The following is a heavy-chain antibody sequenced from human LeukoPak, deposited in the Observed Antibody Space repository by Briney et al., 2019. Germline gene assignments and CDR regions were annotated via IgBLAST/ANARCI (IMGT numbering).Heavy chain of an antibody. D-gene: IGHD4-11*01. V-gene: IGHV3-23*01. CDR3: AKALDYTTSGYSFDS. CDR1: GFTFSSYA. J-gene: IGHJ4*02. Sequence: PGGSLRLSCTASGFTFSSYAMNWVRQAPGEGREWVSFIGAGGTFTYYADSVQGRFTISRANSRTTLYRQMNSLRADDTAVYYCAKALDYTTSGYSFDSWGQGTLVTVSS. CDR2: IGAGGTFT.